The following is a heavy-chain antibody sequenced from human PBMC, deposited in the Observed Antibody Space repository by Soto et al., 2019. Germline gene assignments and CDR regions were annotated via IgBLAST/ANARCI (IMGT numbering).Heavy chain of an antibody. V-gene: IGHV1-18*04. J-gene: IGHJ4*02. Sequence: QVHLVQSRVEVKKPGASVKVSCKASGFTIRSYGITWVRQAPGQGLEWMGWISGYSGQTKYAQNVQDRVTMTTDTSTSTAYKGPTGLRSAATAVYSCGRSPTKYGSARYYIQDFVYWGQGTLVTVSS. CDR3: GRSPTKYGSARYYIQDFVY. CDR1: GFTIRSYG. CDR2: ISGYSGQT. D-gene: IGHD3-10*01.